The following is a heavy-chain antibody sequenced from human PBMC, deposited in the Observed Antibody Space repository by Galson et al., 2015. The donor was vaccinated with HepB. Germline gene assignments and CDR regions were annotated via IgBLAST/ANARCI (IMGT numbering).Heavy chain of an antibody. J-gene: IGHJ4*02. Sequence: SETLSLTCTVSDGSISSYYWSWIRQPPGKGLEWIGYIYYSGSTNYNPSLKSRVTISVDTSKNQFSLKLSSVTAADTAMYYCANSFHSSSWYYFDYWGQGTLVTVSS. CDR1: DGSISSYY. CDR3: ANSFHSSSWYYFDY. CDR2: IYYSGST. D-gene: IGHD6-13*01. V-gene: IGHV4-59*08.